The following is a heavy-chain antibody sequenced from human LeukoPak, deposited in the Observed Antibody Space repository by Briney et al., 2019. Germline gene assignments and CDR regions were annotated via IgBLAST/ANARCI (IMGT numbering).Heavy chain of an antibody. D-gene: IGHD5-18*01. V-gene: IGHV3-23*01. CDR1: GFTFSSYA. CDR3: ALHHNSGYVVTH. CDR2: ISGSGGST. J-gene: IGHJ4*02. Sequence: PGGSLRLSCAASGFTFSSYAMSWVRQAPGKGLEWVSAISGSGGSTYYADSVKGRFTISRDNSKNTLYLQMNSLRAEDTAVYYCALHHNSGYVVTHWGQGTLVTVSS.